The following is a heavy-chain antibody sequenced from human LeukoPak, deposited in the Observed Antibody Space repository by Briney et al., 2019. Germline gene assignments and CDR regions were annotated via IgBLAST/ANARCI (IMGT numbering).Heavy chain of an antibody. J-gene: IGHJ4*02. CDR3: ASGGGDY. CDR2: IYHSGST. V-gene: IGHV4-38-2*02. D-gene: IGHD3-10*01. Sequence: PSETLSLTCTVSGYSISSGYYWGWIRQPPGQGLEWIGSIYHSGSTYYNPSLKSRVTISVDTSKNQFSLKLSSVTAADTAVYYCASGGGDYWGQGTLVTVSS. CDR1: GYSISSGYY.